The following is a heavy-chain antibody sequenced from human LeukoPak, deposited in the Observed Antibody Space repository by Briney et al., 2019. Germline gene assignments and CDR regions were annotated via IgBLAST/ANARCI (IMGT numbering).Heavy chain of an antibody. D-gene: IGHD6-6*01. CDR2: ISSSSSTI. J-gene: IGHJ4*02. CDR3: AKAGSIAARPPIFDY. Sequence: GGSLRLSCAASGFTFSSYSMNWVRQAPGKGLEWVSYISSSSSTIYYADSVRGRFTISRDNAKNSLYLQMNSLRAEDTAVYYCAKAGSIAARPPIFDYWGQGTLVTVSS. V-gene: IGHV3-48*01. CDR1: GFTFSSYS.